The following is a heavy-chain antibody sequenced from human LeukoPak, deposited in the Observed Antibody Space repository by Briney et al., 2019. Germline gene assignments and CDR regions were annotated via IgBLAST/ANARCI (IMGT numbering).Heavy chain of an antibody. D-gene: IGHD1-1*01. CDR1: GGSISSGGYY. V-gene: IGHV4-31*03. J-gene: IGHJ3*02. Sequence: SETLSLTCTVSGGSISSGGYYWSWIRQHPGKGLEWIGYIYYSGSTYYNPSLKSRVTISVDTSENQFSLKLSSVTAADTAVYYCARDGNGDAFDIWGQGTMVTVSS. CDR2: IYYSGST. CDR3: ARDGNGDAFDI.